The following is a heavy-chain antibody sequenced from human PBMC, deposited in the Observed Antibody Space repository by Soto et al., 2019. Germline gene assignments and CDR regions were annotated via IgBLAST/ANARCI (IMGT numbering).Heavy chain of an antibody. J-gene: IGHJ4*02. V-gene: IGHV3-23*01. D-gene: IGHD2-21*01. CDR3: AQDRGWGVVSPSHDS. CDR1: GFTFRNFV. CDR2: IRATGGQT. Sequence: EVQLLESGGGVVQPGGSLRLSCSASGFTFRNFVMSWVRQAPGNGLEWVSDIRATGGQTFYAGSVKGRFTISRDNSKYMLYLQIDSLRDEDTALYFCAQDRGWGVVSPSHDSWGQGNLVTVCS.